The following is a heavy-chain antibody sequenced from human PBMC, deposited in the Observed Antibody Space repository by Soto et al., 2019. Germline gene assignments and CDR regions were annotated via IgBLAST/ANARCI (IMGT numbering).Heavy chain of an antibody. Sequence: PSETLSLTCAVYSGSFSGYYWSWIRQPPGKGLEWIGEINHSGSTNYNPSLKSRATISVDTSKNQFSLKLSSVTAADTAVYYCARGRRGVPLYSEYYYMDVWGKGTTVTVSS. J-gene: IGHJ6*03. V-gene: IGHV4-34*01. CDR1: SGSFSGYY. CDR2: INHSGST. CDR3: ARGRRGVPLYSEYYYMDV. D-gene: IGHD3-10*01.